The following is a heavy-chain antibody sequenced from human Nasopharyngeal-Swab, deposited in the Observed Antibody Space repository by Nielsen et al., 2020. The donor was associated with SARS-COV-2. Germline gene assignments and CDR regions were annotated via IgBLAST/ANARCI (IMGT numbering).Heavy chain of an antibody. CDR2: IKQDGSEK. V-gene: IGHV3-7*01. CDR1: GFTFSSYW. J-gene: IGHJ4*02. Sequence: GESLKISCAASGFTFSSYWMSWVRQAPGKGLEWVANIKQDGSEKYYVDSVKGRSTISRDNAKNSLYLQMNSLRAEDTAVYYCARDMDPKTFTMVRGPLGYWGQGTLVTVSS. CDR3: ARDMDPKTFTMVRGPLGY. D-gene: IGHD3-10*01.